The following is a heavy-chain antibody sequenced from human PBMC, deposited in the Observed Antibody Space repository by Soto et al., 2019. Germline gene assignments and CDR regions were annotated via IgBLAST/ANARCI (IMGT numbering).Heavy chain of an antibody. CDR1: GYTFANYY. CDR3: ASRGSAWTGPILN. D-gene: IGHD6-19*01. CDR2: INPSGDGT. Sequence: ASVKVSCKASGYTFANYYIHWVRQAPGQGLEWVGLINPSGDGTRYAQRFQGRVTMTRYTSTSTVYMEIRSLTSEDTAVYYCASRGSAWTGPILNWGQGTLVTVSS. J-gene: IGHJ4*02. V-gene: IGHV1-46*01.